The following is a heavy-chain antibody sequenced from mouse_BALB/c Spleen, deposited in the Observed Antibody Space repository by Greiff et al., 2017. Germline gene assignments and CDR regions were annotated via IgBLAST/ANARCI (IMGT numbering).Heavy chain of an antibody. V-gene: IGHV1S81*02. CDR2: INPSNGRT. CDR3: ARSEFITTATDY. Sequence: VQLQQPGAELVKPGASVKLSCKASGYTFTSYWMHWVKQRPGQGLEWIGEINPSNGRTNYNEKFKSKATLTVDKSSSTAYMQLSSLTSEDSAVYYCARSEFITTATDYWGEGTTLTVSS. CDR1: GYTFTSYW. J-gene: IGHJ2*01. D-gene: IGHD1-2*01.